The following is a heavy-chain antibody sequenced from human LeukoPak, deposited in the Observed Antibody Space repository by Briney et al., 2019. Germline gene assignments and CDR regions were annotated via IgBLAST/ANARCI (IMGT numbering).Heavy chain of an antibody. Sequence: SVKVSCKASGGTFSSYAISWVRQAPGQGLEWMGGIIPIFGTANYAQKLQGRVTMTTDTSTSTAYMELSSLRSEDTAVYYCASRGYDDAFDIWGQGTMVTVSS. CDR2: IIPIFGTA. V-gene: IGHV1-69*05. J-gene: IGHJ3*02. D-gene: IGHD5-12*01. CDR3: ASRGYDDAFDI. CDR1: GGTFSSYA.